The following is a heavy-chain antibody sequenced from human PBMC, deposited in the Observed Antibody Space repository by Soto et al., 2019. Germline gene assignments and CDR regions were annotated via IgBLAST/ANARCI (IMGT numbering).Heavy chain of an antibody. CDR1: GFTFSSYG. Sequence: GGSLRRACAASGFTFSSYGMSWVRQAPGKGLEWVSAISVSGGSTYYADSVKGRFTISRDNSKNTLYLQMNSLRAEDTAVYYCAKVPTWIQLWYVDVWGQGTTVTVSS. CDR3: AKVPTWIQLWYVDV. D-gene: IGHD5-18*01. CDR2: ISVSGGST. V-gene: IGHV3-23*01. J-gene: IGHJ6*02.